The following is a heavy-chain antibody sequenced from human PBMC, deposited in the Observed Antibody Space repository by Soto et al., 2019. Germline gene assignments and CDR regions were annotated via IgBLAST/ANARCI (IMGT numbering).Heavy chain of an antibody. CDR1: GFTFRDYY. Sequence: QVQLVESGGGLVKPGGSLRLSCAASGFTFRDYYMTWIRQAPGKGLEWLSYISSSGSTKYYADSVRGRFTISRDNAKNSLYLQMNSLRADDTAVYYCARGGEFCSGGACSPLSINYWGQGTLVTVSS. CDR2: ISSSGSTK. D-gene: IGHD2-15*01. CDR3: ARGGEFCSGGACSPLSINY. V-gene: IGHV3-11*01. J-gene: IGHJ4*02.